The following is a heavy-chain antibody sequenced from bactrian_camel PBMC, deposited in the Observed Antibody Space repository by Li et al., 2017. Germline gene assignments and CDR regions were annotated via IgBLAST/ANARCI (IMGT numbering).Heavy chain of an antibody. CDR1: GYTFSRYS. CDR2: IDSDGST. V-gene: IGHV3S53*01. J-gene: IGHJ6*01. D-gene: IGHD2*01. CDR3: ASLTEYVSCRPSQVVPGKAA. Sequence: HVQLVESGGGSVQAGGSLILSCAASGYTFSRYSMGWFRQAPGKEREGVAAIDSDGSTTYADSVKGRFTISHEYPLNTFHLQMDSLKPEDSAMYYCASLTEYVSCRPSQVVPGKAASGQGTQVTVS.